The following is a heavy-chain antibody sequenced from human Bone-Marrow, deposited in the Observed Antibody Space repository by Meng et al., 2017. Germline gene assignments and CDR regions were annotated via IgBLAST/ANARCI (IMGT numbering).Heavy chain of an antibody. CDR1: GYSISSGYY. Sequence: SETLSLTCAVSGYSISSGYYWGWIRQPPGKGLEWIGSIYYSVSTNYNPSLKNRVTISVDMSKNQFALKLRSVAAADRAVYYCARDRRGGWDDAFDIWGQGTMVTVSS. V-gene: IGHV4-38-2*01. J-gene: IGHJ3*02. CDR2: IYYSVST. CDR3: ARDRRGGWDDAFDI. D-gene: IGHD3-22*01.